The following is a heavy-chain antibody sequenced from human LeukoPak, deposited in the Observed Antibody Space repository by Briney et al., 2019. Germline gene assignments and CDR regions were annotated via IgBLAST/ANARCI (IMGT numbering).Heavy chain of an antibody. J-gene: IGHJ4*02. CDR2: ISTNGGGT. D-gene: IGHD2-15*01. V-gene: IGHV3-64*01. Sequence: GGSLRLSCAASGFTFSTYAMHWVRQTPGKGLEYVSAISTNGGGTYYANSVKGRFTISRGNSKNTLYLQMGSLRAEDMAVYYCARYCSGVSCYSGYDYWGQGTLVTVSS. CDR1: GFTFSTYA. CDR3: ARYCSGVSCYSGYDY.